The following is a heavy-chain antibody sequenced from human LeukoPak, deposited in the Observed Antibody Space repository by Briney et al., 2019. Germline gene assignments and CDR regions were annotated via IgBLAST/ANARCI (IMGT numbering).Heavy chain of an antibody. CDR1: GFTFTKHW. D-gene: IGHD2-21*02. J-gene: IGHJ4*02. V-gene: IGHV3-7*01. Sequence: TGGSLRLSCVASGFTFTKHWMSWVRQAPGRGLEWVANIKEDGSVKNYVDSVKGRFTISRDNARNSVSLQMNSLRAEDTAMYYCGRDIVGGGDDYWGQGTLVTVSS. CDR3: GRDIVGGGDDY. CDR2: IKEDGSVK.